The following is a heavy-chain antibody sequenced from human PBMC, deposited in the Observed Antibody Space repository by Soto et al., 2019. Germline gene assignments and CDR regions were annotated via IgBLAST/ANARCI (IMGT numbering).Heavy chain of an antibody. Sequence: QLQLQESGPGLVKPSETLSLTCTVSGGSISSSSYYWGWIRQPPGKGLEWIGSIYYSGSTYYNPSLKSRVTISVDTSKTQFSLKLSSVTAADTAVYYCARHRYGDYVLLWFDPWGQGTLVTVSS. J-gene: IGHJ5*02. CDR1: GGSISSSSYY. V-gene: IGHV4-39*01. CDR2: IYYSGST. D-gene: IGHD4-17*01. CDR3: ARHRYGDYVLLWFDP.